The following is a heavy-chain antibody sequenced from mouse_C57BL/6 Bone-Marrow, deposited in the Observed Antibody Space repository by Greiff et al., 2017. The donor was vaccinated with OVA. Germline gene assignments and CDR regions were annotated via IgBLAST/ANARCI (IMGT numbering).Heavy chain of an antibody. CDR3: ARWLLFMDY. Sequence: EVMLVESGGGLVQPGGSLKLSCAASGFTFSDYYMYWVRRTPEKRLEWVAYISNGGGSTYYPDTVKGRFTISRDNAKNTLYLQMSRLKSEDTAMYYCARWLLFMDYWGQGTSVTVSS. D-gene: IGHD2-3*01. CDR2: ISNGGGST. J-gene: IGHJ4*01. V-gene: IGHV5-12*01. CDR1: GFTFSDYY.